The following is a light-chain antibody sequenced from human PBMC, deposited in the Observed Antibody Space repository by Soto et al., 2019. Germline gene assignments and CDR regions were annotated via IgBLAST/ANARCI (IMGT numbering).Light chain of an antibody. V-gene: IGKV3-11*01. CDR2: DAS. J-gene: IGKJ2*01. CDR3: QQRSNWPPYT. Sequence: EIVLTQSPATLSLAPGERATLSCRASQSVSSYLAWYQQKPGHAPRLLIYDASNRATGIPARFSGSGSGTDCPLTISSLEPEDFAVYYCQQRSNWPPYTFGQGTKLEIK. CDR1: QSVSSY.